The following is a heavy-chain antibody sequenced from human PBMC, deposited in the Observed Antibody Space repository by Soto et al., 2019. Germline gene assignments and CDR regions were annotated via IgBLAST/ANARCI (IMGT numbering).Heavy chain of an antibody. CDR2: ISYDGSNK. J-gene: IGHJ6*02. CDR3: AKDVGTKGQWLWVGYYYYGMDV. D-gene: IGHD6-19*01. Sequence: QVQLVESGGGVVQPGRSLRLSCAASGFTFSSYGMHWVRQAPGKGLEWVVVISYDGSNKYYADSVKGRFTISRDNSKNTLYLQMNSLRAEDTAVYYCAKDVGTKGQWLWVGYYYYGMDVWGQGTTVTVSS. V-gene: IGHV3-30*18. CDR1: GFTFSSYG.